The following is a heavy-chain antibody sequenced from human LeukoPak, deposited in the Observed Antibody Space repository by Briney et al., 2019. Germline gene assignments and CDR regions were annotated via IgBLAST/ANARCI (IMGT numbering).Heavy chain of an antibody. V-gene: IGHV1-46*01. J-gene: IGHJ4*02. CDR2: INPSGGST. CDR3: ARGETVGDGYIPFDY. Sequence: ASVKVSCKASGYTFTSYYMHWVRQAPGQGLEWMGIINPSGGSTSYAQKFQGRVTMTRDTSTSTVYMELSSLRSEDTAVYYCARGETVGDGYIPFDYWGQGTLVTVSS. D-gene: IGHD5-24*01. CDR1: GYTFTSYY.